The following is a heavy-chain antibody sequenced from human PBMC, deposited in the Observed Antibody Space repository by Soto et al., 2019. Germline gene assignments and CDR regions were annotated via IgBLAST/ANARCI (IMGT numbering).Heavy chain of an antibody. CDR2: IYYSGST. CDR1: GGSISSGGYY. CDR3: ARDMAVAGSHYYYGMDV. J-gene: IGHJ6*02. D-gene: IGHD6-19*01. V-gene: IGHV4-31*03. Sequence: SETLSLTCTVSGGSISSGGYYWSWIRQHPGKGLEWIGYIYYSGSTYYNPSLKSRVTISVDTSKNQFSLKLSSVTAADTAVYYCARDMAVAGSHYYYGMDVWGQGTTVTVSS.